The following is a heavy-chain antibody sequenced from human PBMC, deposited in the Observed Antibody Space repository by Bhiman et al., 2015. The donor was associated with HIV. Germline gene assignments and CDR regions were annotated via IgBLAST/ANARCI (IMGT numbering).Heavy chain of an antibody. Sequence: EVQLVESGGGLVQPGRSLRLSCAASGFTFDDYAMHWVRQAPGKGLEWVSGISWNSGSLGYADSVKGRFTISRDNAKNSLYLQMNSLRAEDTAVYYCARGSSSSLSAERFDPWGQGTLVTVSS. D-gene: IGHD6-6*01. CDR3: ARGSSSSLSAERFDP. J-gene: IGHJ5*02. V-gene: IGHV3-9*01. CDR1: GFTFDDYA. CDR2: ISWNSGSL.